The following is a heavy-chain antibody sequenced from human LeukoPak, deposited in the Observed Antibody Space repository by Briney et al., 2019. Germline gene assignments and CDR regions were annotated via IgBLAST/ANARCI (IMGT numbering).Heavy chain of an antibody. D-gene: IGHD3-10*01. J-gene: IGHJ4*02. CDR1: GFTVSSNY. CDR2: IYSGGST. Sequence: PGGSLRLSCAASGFTVSSNYMSWVCQAPGKGLEWVSVIYSGGSTYYADSVKGRFTISRDNSKNTLYLQMNSLRAEDTAVYYCARVPMLVASMVRESWGQGTLVTVSS. CDR3: ARVPMLVASMVRES. V-gene: IGHV3-66*01.